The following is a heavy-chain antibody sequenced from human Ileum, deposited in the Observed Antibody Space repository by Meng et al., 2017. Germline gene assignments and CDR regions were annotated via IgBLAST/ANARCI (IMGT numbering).Heavy chain of an antibody. V-gene: IGHV4-30-4*01. J-gene: IGHJ5*02. CDR1: GGSISSGDYY. Sequence: VQLQESGPGLVKSSQTLSRPCTVPGGSISSGDYYWSWIRQPPGKGLEWIGYIFDTGPPSYSPPLRSRLSISMDTSKNQFSLRLTSVSAADTAVYYCAASLDGNRFDPWGQGTLVTVSS. D-gene: IGHD1-26*01. CDR2: IFDTGPP. CDR3: AASLDGNRFDP.